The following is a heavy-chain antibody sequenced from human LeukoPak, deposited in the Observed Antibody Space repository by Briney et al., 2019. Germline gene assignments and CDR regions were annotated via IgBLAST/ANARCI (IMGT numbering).Heavy chain of an antibody. V-gene: IGHV3-23*01. CDR3: AKAGTYYYDSSAYYYDY. J-gene: IGHJ4*02. D-gene: IGHD3-22*01. CDR2: ISGSGGST. Sequence: GGSLRLSCAASGFTSSSYAMSWVRQAPGKGLEWVSAISGSGGSTYYADSVKGRFTISRDNSKNTLYLQMNSLRAEDTAVYYCAKAGTYYYDSSAYYYDYWGQGTLVTVSS. CDR1: GFTSSSYA.